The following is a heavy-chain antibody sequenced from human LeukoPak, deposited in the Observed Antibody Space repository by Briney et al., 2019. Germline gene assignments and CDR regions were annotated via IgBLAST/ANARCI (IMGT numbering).Heavy chain of an antibody. V-gene: IGHV3-7*03. D-gene: IGHD6-13*01. CDR2: IKQNGSEK. J-gene: IGHJ4*02. CDR3: GRSAAAGFFDY. CDR1: GFTFSSYW. Sequence: GGSLRLSCAASGFTFSSYWMSWVRQAPGRGLEWVANIKQNGSEKYYVDSVKGRFTISRDNAKNSLYMQMNSLRAEDTAVYYCGRSAAAGFFDYWGQGTLVTVSS.